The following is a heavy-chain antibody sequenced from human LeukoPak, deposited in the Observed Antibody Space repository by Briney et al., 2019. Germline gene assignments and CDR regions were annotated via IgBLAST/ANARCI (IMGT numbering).Heavy chain of an antibody. Sequence: GGSLRLSCAASGFTFSSFGMHWVRQAPGKGPEWVAVIWYDGSNKYYADSVKGRFTISRDNSKNTLYLQMDSLRAEDTAVYYCARDSGAWYTGDNWFDPWGQGTLVTVSS. D-gene: IGHD6-19*01. CDR2: IWYDGSNK. J-gene: IGHJ5*02. V-gene: IGHV3-33*01. CDR1: GFTFSSFG. CDR3: ARDSGAWYTGDNWFDP.